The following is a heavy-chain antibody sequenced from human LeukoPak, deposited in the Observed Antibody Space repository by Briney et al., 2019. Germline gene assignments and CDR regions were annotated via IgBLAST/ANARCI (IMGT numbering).Heavy chain of an antibody. D-gene: IGHD3-22*01. CDR1: GFTFSSYG. CDR3: ARDFLERYYDSSGYYYARAIDY. Sequence: GGSLRLSCAASGFTFSSYGMHWVRQAPGKGLEWVAVIWYDGSNKYYADSVKGRFTISRDNSKNTLYPQMNSLRAEDTAVYYCARDFLERYYDSSGYYYARAIDYWGQGTLVTVSS. CDR2: IWYDGSNK. V-gene: IGHV3-33*01. J-gene: IGHJ4*02.